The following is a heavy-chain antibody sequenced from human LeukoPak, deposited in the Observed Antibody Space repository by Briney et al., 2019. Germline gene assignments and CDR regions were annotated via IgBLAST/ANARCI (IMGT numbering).Heavy chain of an antibody. V-gene: IGHV3-30*02. J-gene: IGHJ4*02. CDR3: ARTPYGDYRKRLDY. CDR2: IRYDGSNK. CDR1: GFTFSSYG. Sequence: GGSLRLSCAASGFTFSSYGMHWVRQAPGKGLEWVAFIRYDGSNKYYADSVKGRFTISRDNAKNSLYLQMNSLRAEDTAVYYCARTPYGDYRKRLDYWGQGTLVTVSS. D-gene: IGHD4-17*01.